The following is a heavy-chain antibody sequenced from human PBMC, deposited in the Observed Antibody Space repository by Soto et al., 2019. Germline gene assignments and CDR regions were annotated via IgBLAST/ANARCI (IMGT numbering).Heavy chain of an antibody. CDR3: AKDRRDILTGYYGYYYYYGMDV. CDR1: GFTFSSYA. J-gene: IGHJ6*02. D-gene: IGHD3-9*01. V-gene: IGHV3-23*01. Sequence: GGSLRLSCAASGFTFSSYAMSWVRQAPGKGLEWVSSITGSGGSTYYADSVKGRFTISRDNSKNTLYLQMNSLRAEDTAVYYCAKDRRDILTGYYGYYYYYGMDVWGQGTTVTVSS. CDR2: ITGSGGST.